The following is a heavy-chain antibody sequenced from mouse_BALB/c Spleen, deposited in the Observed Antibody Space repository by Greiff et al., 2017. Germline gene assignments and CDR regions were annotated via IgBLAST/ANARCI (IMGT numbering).Heavy chain of an antibody. V-gene: IGHV5-17*02. D-gene: IGHD2-10*02. J-gene: IGHJ4*01. Sequence: DVQLVESGGGLVQPGGSRKLSCAASGFTFSSFGMHWVRQAPEKGLEWVAYISSGSSTIYYADTVKGRFTISRDNPKNTLFLQMTSLRSEDTAMYYCARSYGNYEYAMDYGGQGTSVTVSS. CDR2: ISSGSSTI. CDR1: GFTFSSFG. CDR3: ARSYGNYEYAMDY.